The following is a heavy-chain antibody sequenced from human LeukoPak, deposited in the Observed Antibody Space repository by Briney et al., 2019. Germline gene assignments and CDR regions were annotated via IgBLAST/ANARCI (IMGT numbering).Heavy chain of an antibody. Sequence: ASVKVSCKASGYTFTIYDINWVRQATGQGLEWMGWMNPNSGNTGYAQKFQGRVTMTRNTSISTAYMELSSLRSEDTAVYYCARGTRYCSGGSCYFWFDPWGQGTLVTVSS. CDR2: MNPNSGNT. J-gene: IGHJ5*02. CDR3: ARGTRYCSGGSCYFWFDP. D-gene: IGHD2-15*01. V-gene: IGHV1-8*01. CDR1: GYTFTIYD.